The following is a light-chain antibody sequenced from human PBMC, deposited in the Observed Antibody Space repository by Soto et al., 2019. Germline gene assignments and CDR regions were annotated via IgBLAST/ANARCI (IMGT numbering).Light chain of an antibody. J-gene: IGKJ1*01. Sequence: DIQMTQSPTSLSASEGDRVTITCLASQSISSFLHWYQKKPGKAPKLLIYAASSLQSGVPSRFSGSGSGTDFTLTISSLQPEDFATYNCQQSYSTPRTFGQGTQVDIK. CDR1: QSISSF. CDR3: QQSYSTPRT. V-gene: IGKV1-39*01. CDR2: AAS.